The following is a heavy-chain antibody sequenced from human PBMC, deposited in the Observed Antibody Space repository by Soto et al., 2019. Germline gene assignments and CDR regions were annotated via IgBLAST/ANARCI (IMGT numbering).Heavy chain of an antibody. D-gene: IGHD6-13*01. CDR1: GYTFTSYD. Sequence: ASVKVSCKASGYTFTSYDINWVRQATGQGLEWMGWMNPNSGNTGYAQKFQGRVTMTRNTSISTAYMELSSLRSEDTAVYYCARGGIAAAGNGPLYYFDYWGQGTLVTVSS. J-gene: IGHJ4*02. V-gene: IGHV1-8*02. CDR3: ARGGIAAAGNGPLYYFDY. CDR2: MNPNSGNT.